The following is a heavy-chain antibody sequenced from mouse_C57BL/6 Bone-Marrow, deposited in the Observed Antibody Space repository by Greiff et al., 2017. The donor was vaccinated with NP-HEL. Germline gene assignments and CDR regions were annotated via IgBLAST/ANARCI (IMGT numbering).Heavy chain of an antibody. CDR1: GYTFTSYW. D-gene: IGHD2-1*01. CDR2: IDPSDSET. CDR3: ARPKNFYGNYSFAY. V-gene: IGHV1-52*01. J-gene: IGHJ3*01. Sequence: QVQLKQPGAELVRPGSSVKLSCKASGYTFTSYWMHWVKQRPIQGLEWIGNIDPSDSETHYNQKFKDKATLTVDKSSSTAYMQLSSLTSEDSAVYYCARPKNFYGNYSFAYWGQGTLVTVSA.